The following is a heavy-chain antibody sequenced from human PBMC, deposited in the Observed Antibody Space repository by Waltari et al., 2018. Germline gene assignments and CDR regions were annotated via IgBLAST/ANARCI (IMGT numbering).Heavy chain of an antibody. D-gene: IGHD3-22*01. CDR3: AKWLGASRYYDSSGYIDY. CDR2: ISGSGGST. J-gene: IGHJ4*02. V-gene: IGHV3-23*01. CDR1: GFTFSSYA. Sequence: EVQLLESGGGLVQPGGSLRLSCAASGFTFSSYAISWVRQAPGKGLEWVSAISGSGGSTYYADSVKGRFTISRDNSKNTLYLQMNSLRAEDTSVYYCAKWLGASRYYDSSGYIDYWGQGTLVTVSS.